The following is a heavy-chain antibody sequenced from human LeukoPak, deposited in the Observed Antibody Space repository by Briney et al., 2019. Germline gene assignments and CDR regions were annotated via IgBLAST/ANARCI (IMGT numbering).Heavy chain of an antibody. CDR2: ISGSGGST. CDR1: GFTFSSYA. J-gene: IGHJ1*01. V-gene: IGHV3-23*01. Sequence: PGGSLRLSCSASGFTFSSYAMSWVRQAPGKGLEWVSAISGSGGSTYYADSVKGRFTISRDNSKNTLYLQMNSLRAEDTAVYYCAKNGHDSSGYYYRYYFQHWGQGTLVTVSS. CDR3: AKNGHDSSGYYYRYYFQH. D-gene: IGHD3-22*01.